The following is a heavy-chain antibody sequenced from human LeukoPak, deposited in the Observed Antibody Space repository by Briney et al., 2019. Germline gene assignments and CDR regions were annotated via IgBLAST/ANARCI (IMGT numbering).Heavy chain of an antibody. D-gene: IGHD3-16*01. J-gene: IGHJ5*02. Sequence: SVKVSYKASGYTFPSYDIHWVRQATAQGLEWMGWMNPNSGNTGYAQKFQGRVTITTDESTSTAYMELSSLRSEDTAVYYCARDPYVNNWFDPWGQGTLVTVSS. CDR2: MNPNSGNT. CDR1: GYTFPSYD. CDR3: ARDPYVNNWFDP. V-gene: IGHV1-8*01.